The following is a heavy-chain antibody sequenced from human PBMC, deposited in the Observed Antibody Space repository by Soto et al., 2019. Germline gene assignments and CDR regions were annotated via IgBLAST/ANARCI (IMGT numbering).Heavy chain of an antibody. CDR3: ARDHSSSSYAFDI. J-gene: IGHJ3*02. V-gene: IGHV4-31*03. Sequence: SETLSLTCTVSGGSISSGGYYWSWIRQHPGKGLEWIGYIYYSGSTYYNPSLKSRDTISVDTSKNQFSLKLSSVTAADTAVYYCARDHSSSSYAFDIWGQGTMVTVSS. CDR2: IYYSGST. CDR1: GGSISSGGYY. D-gene: IGHD6-13*01.